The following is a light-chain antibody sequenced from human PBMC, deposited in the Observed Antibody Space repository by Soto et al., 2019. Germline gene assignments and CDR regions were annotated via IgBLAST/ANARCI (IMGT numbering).Light chain of an antibody. CDR3: QQRSNRPPA. CDR2: DAS. V-gene: IGKV3-11*01. Sequence: EIVLTQSPATLSLSPGERATPSCRASQSVSSYLAWYQQKPGQAPRLLIYDASNRATGIPARFSGSGSGTDFTLTISSLEPEDFAVYYCQQRSNRPPAFGQGTRLEIK. CDR1: QSVSSY. J-gene: IGKJ5*01.